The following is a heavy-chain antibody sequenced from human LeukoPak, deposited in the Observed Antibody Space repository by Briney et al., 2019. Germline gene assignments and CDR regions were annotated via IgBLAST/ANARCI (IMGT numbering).Heavy chain of an antibody. CDR1: GFTFSSYA. Sequence: PGGSLRLSCAASGFTFSSYAMSWVRQAPGKGLEWVSAISGSGGSTYYADSVKGRFTISRDNSKNTLYLQMNSLRAEDTAVYYCAKERVLLWFGGENWFDPWGQGTLVTVSS. J-gene: IGHJ5*02. V-gene: IGHV3-23*01. CDR2: ISGSGGST. D-gene: IGHD3-10*01. CDR3: AKERVLLWFGGENWFDP.